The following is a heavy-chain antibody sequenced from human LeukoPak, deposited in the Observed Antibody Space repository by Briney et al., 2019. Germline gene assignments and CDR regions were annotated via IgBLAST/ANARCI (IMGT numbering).Heavy chain of an antibody. D-gene: IGHD3-10*01. V-gene: IGHV3-23*01. Sequence: GGSLRLSCAASGFTFSSYAMSWVRQAPGKGLEWVSAISGSGGSTYYADSVKGRFTISRDNSKNTLYLQMNSLRAEDTAVYYCAKELGHYYGSGSYHRYFDYWGQGTLVTVSS. CDR1: GFTFSSYA. J-gene: IGHJ4*02. CDR2: ISGSGGST. CDR3: AKELGHYYGSGSYHRYFDY.